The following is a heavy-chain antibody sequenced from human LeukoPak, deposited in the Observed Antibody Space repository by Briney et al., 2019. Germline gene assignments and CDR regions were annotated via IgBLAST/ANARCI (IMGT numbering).Heavy chain of an antibody. Sequence: GGSLRLSCAASGFTFSSYAMSWVRPAPGKGLEWVSAISGSGGSTYYADSVKGRFTISRDNSKNTLYLQMNSLRAEDTAVYYCAKVLGDFWSGYYHDYWGQGTLVTVSS. J-gene: IGHJ4*02. CDR3: AKVLGDFWSGYYHDY. V-gene: IGHV3-23*01. D-gene: IGHD3-3*01. CDR2: ISGSGGST. CDR1: GFTFSSYA.